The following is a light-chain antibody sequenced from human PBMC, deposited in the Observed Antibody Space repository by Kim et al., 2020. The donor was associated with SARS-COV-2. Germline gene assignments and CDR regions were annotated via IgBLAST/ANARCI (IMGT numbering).Light chain of an antibody. V-gene: IGLV6-57*01. Sequence: KTVTISCPRSRGSIASNYVQWYQQRPGRSPTIVIYEDKERYTGVPDRFSGSIDSSSNSASLTISGLNTEDEAHYYCQSYDSSNHWVFGGGTQLTVL. CDR3: QSYDSSNHWV. CDR2: EDK. CDR1: RGSIASNY. J-gene: IGLJ3*02.